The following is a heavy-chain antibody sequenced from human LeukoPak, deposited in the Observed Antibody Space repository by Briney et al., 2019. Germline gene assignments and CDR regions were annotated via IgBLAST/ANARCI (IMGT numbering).Heavy chain of an antibody. CDR1: GFTFSSYS. CDR2: ISYDGSNK. J-gene: IGHJ5*02. Sequence: GGSLRLSCAASGFTFSSYSMNWVRQAPGKGLEWVAVISYDGSNKYYADSVKGRFTISRDNSKNTLYLQMNSLRAEDTAVYYCARDLGEWNDWGADWFDPWGQGTLVTVSS. D-gene: IGHD1-1*01. V-gene: IGHV3-30*03. CDR3: ARDLGEWNDWGADWFDP.